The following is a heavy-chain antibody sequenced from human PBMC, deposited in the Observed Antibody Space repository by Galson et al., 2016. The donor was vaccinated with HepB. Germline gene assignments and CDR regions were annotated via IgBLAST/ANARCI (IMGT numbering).Heavy chain of an antibody. D-gene: IGHD2/OR15-2a*01. CDR3: VRVTSFIRDIGSLDL. Sequence: SLRLSCAASGFTFSGYGMHWVRQAPGKGLEWLAADSMDGRRKFYADSVKGRFTISRDNSNNMLFLQMSSLRTDDTAVYYCVRVTSFIRDIGSLDLWGHGTLVTVSS. V-gene: IGHV3-30*03. J-gene: IGHJ3*01. CDR1: GFTFSGYG. CDR2: DSMDGRRK.